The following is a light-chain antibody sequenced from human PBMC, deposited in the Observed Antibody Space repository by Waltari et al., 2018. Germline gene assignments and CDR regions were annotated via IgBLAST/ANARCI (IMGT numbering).Light chain of an antibody. V-gene: IGKV1-6*01. CDR1: QGITDD. CDR2: AAS. J-gene: IGKJ4*01. CDR3: QQDYSYPIT. Sequence: AVQLPQSPSSLSASVGDSVTITCRASQGITDDLGWYQQKPGKAPKLLIYAASSLETGVPSRFSGSGSGTGFTLTINGLQPEDFATYYCQQDYSYPITFGGGTKVEIK.